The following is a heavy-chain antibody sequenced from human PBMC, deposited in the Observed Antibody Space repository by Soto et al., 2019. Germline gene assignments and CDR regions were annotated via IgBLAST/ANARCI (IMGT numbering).Heavy chain of an antibody. Sequence: GGSLRLSCAASGFTFSSYDMHWVRQATGEGLEWVSAIGTAGDPYYPGSVKGRFTISRENAKNSSYLQMNSLRAGDTAVYYCARDRHENGMDVWGQGTTVTVSS. J-gene: IGHJ6*02. D-gene: IGHD6-6*01. CDR3: ARDRHENGMDV. CDR2: IGTAGDP. V-gene: IGHV3-13*05. CDR1: GFTFSSYD.